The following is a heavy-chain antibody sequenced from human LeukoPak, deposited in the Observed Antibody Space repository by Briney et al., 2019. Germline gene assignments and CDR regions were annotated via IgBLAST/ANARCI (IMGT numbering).Heavy chain of an antibody. CDR1: GGSFSGYY. V-gene: IGHV4-34*01. D-gene: IGHD3-22*01. J-gene: IGHJ4*02. CDR3: ARDNYYDSSGYD. CDR2: INHSGST. Sequence: SETLSLTCAVYGGSFSGYYWSWIRQPPGKGLEWIGEINHSGSTNYNPPLKSRVTIPVDTSKNQLSLKLSSVTAADTAVYYCARDNYYDSSGYDWGQGTLVTVSS.